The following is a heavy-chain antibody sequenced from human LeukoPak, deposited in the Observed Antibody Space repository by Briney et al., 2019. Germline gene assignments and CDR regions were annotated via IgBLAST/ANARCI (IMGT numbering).Heavy chain of an antibody. J-gene: IGHJ4*02. V-gene: IGHV3-48*02. Sequence: PGGSLRLSCAASGFTFSSYAMNWVRQAPGKGLEWISYISSRNIRTYYADSVRGRFTISRDNARNSLYLQMNSLTDDDTAVYYCAREGIASCGGSCYSTLGYWGQGTLVTVSS. CDR2: ISSRNIRT. CDR1: GFTFSSYA. D-gene: IGHD2-21*01. CDR3: AREGIASCGGSCYSTLGY.